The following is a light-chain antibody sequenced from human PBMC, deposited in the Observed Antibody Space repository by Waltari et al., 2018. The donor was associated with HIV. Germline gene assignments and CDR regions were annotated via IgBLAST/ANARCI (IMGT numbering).Light chain of an antibody. Sequence: QSALTQPPSASGSPGQSVTISCTGTSSDVGGSNYVSWYQQHPGKAPKLMIYEVTKRPSGVPDRFSGSKSGNTASLTVSGLQAEDEADYYCSSYAASKNLVFGGGTKLTVL. CDR3: SSYAASKNLV. V-gene: IGLV2-8*01. CDR1: SSDVGGSNY. J-gene: IGLJ3*02. CDR2: EVT.